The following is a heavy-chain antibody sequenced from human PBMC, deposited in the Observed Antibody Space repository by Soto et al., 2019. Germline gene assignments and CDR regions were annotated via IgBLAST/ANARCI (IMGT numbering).Heavy chain of an antibody. CDR1: GGSFSGYY. J-gene: IGHJ6*03. D-gene: IGHD3-10*01. V-gene: IGHV4-34*01. Sequence: SETLSLTCAVYGGSFSGYYWSWIRQPPGKGLEWIGEINHSGSTNYNPSLKSRVTISVDTSKNQFSLKLSSVTAADTAVYYCARGPGLPVYGSGSYYRSRYYYYMDVWGKGTTVTVSS. CDR2: INHSGST. CDR3: ARGPGLPVYGSGSYYRSRYYYYMDV.